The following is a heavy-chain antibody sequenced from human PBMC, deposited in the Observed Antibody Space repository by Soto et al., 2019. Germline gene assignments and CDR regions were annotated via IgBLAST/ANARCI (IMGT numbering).Heavy chain of an antibody. D-gene: IGHD3-22*01. CDR2: INHSGST. Sequence: QVQLQQWGAGLLKPSETLSLTCAVYGGSFSGYYWSWIRQPPGKGLEWIGEINHSGSTNYNPSLKSRVTISVDTSKNQFSLKLSSVTAADTAVYYCARDAHYDSSGYYYASYYYYGMDVWDQGTTVTVSS. CDR1: GGSFSGYY. J-gene: IGHJ6*02. CDR3: ARDAHYDSSGYYYASYYYYGMDV. V-gene: IGHV4-34*01.